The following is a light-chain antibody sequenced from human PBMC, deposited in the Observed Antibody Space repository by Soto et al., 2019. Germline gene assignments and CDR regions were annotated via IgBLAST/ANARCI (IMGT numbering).Light chain of an antibody. Sequence: ALTQPASVSGSPGQSITISCTGTSSDVGGYNYVSWYQQHPGKAPKLMIYEVNNRPSGVSNRFSGSKSGNTASLTISGLQAEDEADYYCSSYTRSSSLVVFGGGTKLTVL. CDR3: SSYTRSSSLVV. J-gene: IGLJ2*01. CDR1: SSDVGGYNY. CDR2: EVN. V-gene: IGLV2-14*01.